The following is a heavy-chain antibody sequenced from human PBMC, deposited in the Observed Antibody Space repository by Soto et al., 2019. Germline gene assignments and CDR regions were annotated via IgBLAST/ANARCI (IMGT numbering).Heavy chain of an antibody. CDR3: AKWDGYGDS. Sequence: PGGSLRLSCGAFGFTFSTNSMAWVRPPPGKGLGWVSGLSVGGDRTFYLESVKGRFTISSDTSKNVVYLQMNSLRADDTAVYFCAKWDGYGDSWGQGTLVTVSS. CDR2: LSVGGDRT. CDR1: GFTFSTNS. V-gene: IGHV3-23*01. J-gene: IGHJ5*01. D-gene: IGHD5-12*01.